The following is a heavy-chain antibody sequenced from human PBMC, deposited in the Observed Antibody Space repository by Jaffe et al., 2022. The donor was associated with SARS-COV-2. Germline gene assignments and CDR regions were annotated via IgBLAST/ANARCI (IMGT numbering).Heavy chain of an antibody. J-gene: IGHJ5*02. CDR2: IYYSGST. V-gene: IGHV4-31*03. CDR3: ARTRAMTIFGVVTQPFDP. Sequence: QVQLQESGPGLVKPSQTLSLTCTVSGGSISSGGYYWSWIRQHPGKGLEWIGYIYYSGSTYYNPSLKSRVTISVDTSKNQFSLKLSSVTAADTAVYYCARTRAMTIFGVVTQPFDPWGQGTLVTVSS. CDR1: GGSISSGGYY. D-gene: IGHD3-3*01.